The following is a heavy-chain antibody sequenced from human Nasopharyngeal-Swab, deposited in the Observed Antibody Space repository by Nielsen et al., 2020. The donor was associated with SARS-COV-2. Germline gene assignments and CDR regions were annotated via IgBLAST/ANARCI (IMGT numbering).Heavy chain of an antibody. CDR1: GYTFTDYY. V-gene: IGHV1-2*02. Sequence: ASVKVSCKPSGYTFTDYYMHWVRQAPGQGLEWMGWINPNSGGTNYAQKFQGRVTMTRDTSISTAYMELSRLRSDDTAVYYCARDRFPYYNFWSGYPRAEYFQHWGQGTLVTVSS. CDR3: ARDRFPYYNFWSGYPRAEYFQH. D-gene: IGHD3-3*01. J-gene: IGHJ1*01. CDR2: INPNSGGT.